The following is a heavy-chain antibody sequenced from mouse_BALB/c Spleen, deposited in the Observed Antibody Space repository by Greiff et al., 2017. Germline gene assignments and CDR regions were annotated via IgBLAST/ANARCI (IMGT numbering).Heavy chain of an antibody. CDR1: GFTFSSYA. Sequence: EVQLVESGGGLVKPGGSLKLSCAASGFTFSSYAMSWVRQTPEKRLEWVATISSGGSYTYYPDSVKGRFTISRDNAKNTLYLQMSSLRSEDTAMYYCARHDGYYGNYYAMDYWGQGTSVTVSS. CDR2: ISSGGSYT. CDR3: ARHDGYYGNYYAMDY. V-gene: IGHV5-9-3*01. D-gene: IGHD2-1*01. J-gene: IGHJ4*01.